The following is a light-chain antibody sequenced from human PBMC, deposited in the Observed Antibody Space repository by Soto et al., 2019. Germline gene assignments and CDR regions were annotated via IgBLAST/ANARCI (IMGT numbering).Light chain of an antibody. CDR3: CSYAGSTTHVL. J-gene: IGLJ2*01. Sequence: QSVLTQPASVSGSPGQSITISCTGTTRDIGTYNFVSWYQQHPGRAPRLLIYEGSKRPSGVSNRFSASKSGNTASLTISGLQAEDEADYYCCSYAGSTTHVLFGGGTKLTVL. CDR2: EGS. V-gene: IGLV2-23*01. CDR1: TRDIGTYNF.